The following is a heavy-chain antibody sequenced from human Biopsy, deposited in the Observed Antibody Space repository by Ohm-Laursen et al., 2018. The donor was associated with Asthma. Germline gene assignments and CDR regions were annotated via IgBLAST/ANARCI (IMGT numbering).Heavy chain of an antibody. V-gene: IGHV1-69*13. CDR2: IIPVFGPS. D-gene: IGHD4-17*01. CDR3: AREVSTVDYGYYYFAMDV. J-gene: IGHJ6*02. Sequence: SVKVSCKASGGTFSRYAISWGRQAPGQGLEWMGGIIPVFGPSNYAQKFQGRVTFTADGSTSSAYMELSSLTSEDSAVYYCAREVSTVDYGYYYFAMDVWGQGTTVTVSS. CDR1: GGTFSRYA.